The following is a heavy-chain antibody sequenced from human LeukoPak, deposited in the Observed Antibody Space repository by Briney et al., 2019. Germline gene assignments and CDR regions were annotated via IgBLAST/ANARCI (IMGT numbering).Heavy chain of an antibody. CDR3: ARGAPYYDILTGYSPFDY. J-gene: IGHJ4*02. V-gene: IGHV3-66*01. Sequence: GGSLRLSCAASGFTFSNYGMNWVRQAPGKGLEWVSLIYSDGFTYYADSVKGRFNISRDNSKNTLYLQMNSLRAEDTAVYYCARGAPYYDILTGYSPFDYWGQGTLVTVSS. CDR2: IYSDGFT. CDR1: GFTFSNYG. D-gene: IGHD3-9*01.